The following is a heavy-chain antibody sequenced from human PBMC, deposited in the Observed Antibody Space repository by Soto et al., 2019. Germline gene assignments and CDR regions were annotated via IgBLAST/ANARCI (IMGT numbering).Heavy chain of an antibody. CDR3: ARVGCSGGSCYSGLDY. V-gene: IGHV1-2*04. D-gene: IGHD2-15*01. CDR2: INPNSGGT. CDR1: GYTFTGYY. Sequence: QVQLVQSGAEVKKPGASVKVSCKASGYTFTGYYMHWVRQAPGQGLEWMGWINPNSGGTNYAQKFQGWVTMTRDTSISTAYIELSSLRSDDTAVYYCARVGCSGGSCYSGLDYWGQGTLVTVSS. J-gene: IGHJ4*02.